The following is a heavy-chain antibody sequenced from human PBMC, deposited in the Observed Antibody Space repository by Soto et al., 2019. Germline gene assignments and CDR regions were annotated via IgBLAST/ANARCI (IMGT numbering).Heavy chain of an antibody. Sequence: EVQLVESGGKLVQPGGSLRLSCAASGFIFSNDWTSRVRQAPGKGLEWVAHIKPDGSEKYYVDSVKGRFTISRDNAKNSVYLQMTSLRAEDTAVYYCARGPYGLDVWGQGTTVAVSS. CDR3: ARGPYGLDV. CDR1: GFIFSNDW. J-gene: IGHJ6*02. CDR2: IKPDGSEK. V-gene: IGHV3-7*01.